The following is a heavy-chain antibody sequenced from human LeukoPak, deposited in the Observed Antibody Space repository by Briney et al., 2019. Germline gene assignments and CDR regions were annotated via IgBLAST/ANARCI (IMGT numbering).Heavy chain of an antibody. CDR2: IKSKTDGGTT. CDR1: GFTFSNPW. CDR3: TTGIVPAAISYYYYYYMDV. D-gene: IGHD2-2*01. Sequence: GGSLRLSCAASGFTFSNPWMSWVRQAPGKGLEWVGRIKSKTDGGTTDYAAPVKGRFTISRDDSKNTLYLQMNSLKPEDTAVYYCTTGIVPAAISYYYYYYMDVWGKGTTVTVSS. J-gene: IGHJ6*03. V-gene: IGHV3-15*01.